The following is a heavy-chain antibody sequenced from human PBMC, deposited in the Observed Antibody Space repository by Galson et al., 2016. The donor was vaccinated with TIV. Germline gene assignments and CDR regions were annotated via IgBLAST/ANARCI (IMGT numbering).Heavy chain of an antibody. Sequence: ETLSLTCTVSGFSIASGYFWGWIRQPPGKGLEWLGNMHQSGSSYYNPSLKSRLTISVDTSKNQFSLTLRSVTAADSAVYYCARDCTSTTCRIYYYGMDVWGQGTTVTVSS. CDR3: ARDCTSTTCRIYYYGMDV. CDR2: MHQSGSS. V-gene: IGHV4-38-2*02. CDR1: GFSIASGYF. J-gene: IGHJ6*02. D-gene: IGHD2-2*01.